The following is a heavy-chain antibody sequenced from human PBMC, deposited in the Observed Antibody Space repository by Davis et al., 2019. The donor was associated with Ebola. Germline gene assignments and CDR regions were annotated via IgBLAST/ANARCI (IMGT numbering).Heavy chain of an antibody. D-gene: IGHD2-15*01. J-gene: IGHJ3*02. Sequence: GESLKISCAASGFTFSSYCMHWVRQAPGKGLEWVAVISYDGSNKYYADSVKGRFTISRDNAKNSLYLQMNSLRAEDTALYYCAKECSGGSCLAAYDIWGQGTMGTVSS. CDR2: ISYDGSNK. CDR1: GFTFSSYC. V-gene: IGHV3-30*18. CDR3: AKECSGGSCLAAYDI.